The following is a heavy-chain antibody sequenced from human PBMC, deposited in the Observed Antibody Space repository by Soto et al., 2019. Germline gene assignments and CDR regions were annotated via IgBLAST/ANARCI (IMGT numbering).Heavy chain of an antibody. CDR2: IYSGGST. Sequence: QVQLQEWGPGLVKPSETLSLTCTVSGGSITTYYWSWIRQPAGKGLEWIGRIYSGGSTNYNPSLRSRVTVSVDMSKNQFSLKLSSVTAADTAVYYCASIIGSGYYYGMDVWGQGTTVTVSS. CDR1: GGSITTYY. D-gene: IGHD3-10*01. J-gene: IGHJ6*02. CDR3: ASIIGSGYYYGMDV. V-gene: IGHV4-4*07.